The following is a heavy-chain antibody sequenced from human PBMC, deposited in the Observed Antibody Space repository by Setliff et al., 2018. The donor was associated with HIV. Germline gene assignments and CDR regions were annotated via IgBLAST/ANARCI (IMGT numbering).Heavy chain of an antibody. V-gene: IGHV4-59*11. D-gene: IGHD2-2*01. CDR3: ARGHCSGTNCYGVDYYGMDV. CDR2: IYYSEYT. J-gene: IGHJ6*02. CDR1: GGSISSHY. Sequence: PSETLSLTCTVSGGSISSHYWSWIRQPPGKGLEWIGSIYYSEYTNYNPSLKSRVSMSVDKSKNQFSVKLTSVTAADTAVYYCARGHCSGTNCYGVDYYGMDVWGQGTTVTVSS.